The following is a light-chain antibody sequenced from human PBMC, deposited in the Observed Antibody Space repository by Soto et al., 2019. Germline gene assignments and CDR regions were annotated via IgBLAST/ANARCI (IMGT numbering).Light chain of an antibody. V-gene: IGKV2-30*02. CDR2: KVS. Sequence: DEVMSQCPLSMSVSLPQPDYNYCSSNESLVHSDGIAYFSWFQQRQGRSPRRLIYKVSNRDSGVPARVSGSGSGTDFAMKISRLQAEEVGVYYCMQGTHSPITFGQGTRVEIK. CDR3: MQGTHSPIT. J-gene: IGKJ5*01. CDR1: ESLVHSDGIAY.